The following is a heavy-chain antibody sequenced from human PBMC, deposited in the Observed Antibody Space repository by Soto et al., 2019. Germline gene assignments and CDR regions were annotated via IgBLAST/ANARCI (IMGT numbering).Heavy chain of an antibody. V-gene: IGHV1-8*01. D-gene: IGHD6-13*01. CDR3: ARRGYSSSWYYYYYYGMDV. Sequence: QVQLVQSGAEVKKPGASVKVSCKASGYTFTSYDINWVRQATGQGLEWMGWMNPNSGNTGYAQKFQGRVTMTRNTSISTAYMALSSLRYEDTAVYYCARRGYSSSWYYYYYYGMDVWGQGTTVTVSS. J-gene: IGHJ6*02. CDR2: MNPNSGNT. CDR1: GYTFTSYD.